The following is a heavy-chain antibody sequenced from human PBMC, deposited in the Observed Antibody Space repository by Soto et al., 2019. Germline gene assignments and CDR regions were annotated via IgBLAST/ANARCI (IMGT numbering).Heavy chain of an antibody. J-gene: IGHJ4*02. D-gene: IGHD3-22*01. Sequence: VQLMESGGGLVQPGTSLRLSCAASGFNFDDYAMHWVRQAPGKGLEWVSGISWNSRSADYADSIKGRFTISRNNAKKSLYLKMNRVGPEDTAFYFFAKDISSGWFEGFDSWGQGTLVTVSS. V-gene: IGHV3-9*01. CDR3: AKDISSGWFEGFDS. CDR1: GFNFDDYA. CDR2: ISWNSRSA.